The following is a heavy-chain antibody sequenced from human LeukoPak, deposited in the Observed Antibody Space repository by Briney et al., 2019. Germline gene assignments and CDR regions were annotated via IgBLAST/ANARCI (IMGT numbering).Heavy chain of an antibody. CDR3: ARDYADYVGYFFFDY. Sequence: GGSLRLSCAASGFTFNNYAMNGVRQAPGKGLEWGSSISGGGETTYHADSAKGRFTISRDNSQNTLYLQMNSLRAEDTAVYYCARDYADYVGYFFFDYWGQGTLVTVSS. J-gene: IGHJ4*02. D-gene: IGHD4-17*01. V-gene: IGHV3-23*01. CDR2: ISGGGETT. CDR1: GFTFNNYA.